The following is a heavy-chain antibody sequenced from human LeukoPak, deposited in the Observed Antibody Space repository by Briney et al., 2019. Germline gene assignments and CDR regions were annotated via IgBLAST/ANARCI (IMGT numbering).Heavy chain of an antibody. CDR1: GYTFTGYY. Sequence: ASVKVSCKASGYTFTGYYMHWVRQAPGQGLEWMGWINPNSGGTNYAQKFQGRVTMTRDTSISTAYMELSRLRSDDTAVYYCARVRGQWLVRTYYYYGMDVWGQGTTVTVSS. J-gene: IGHJ6*02. CDR3: ARVRGQWLVRTYYYYGMDV. V-gene: IGHV1-2*02. D-gene: IGHD6-19*01. CDR2: INPNSGGT.